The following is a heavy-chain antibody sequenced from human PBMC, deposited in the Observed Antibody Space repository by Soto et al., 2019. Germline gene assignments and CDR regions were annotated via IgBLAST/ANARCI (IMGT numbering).Heavy chain of an antibody. CDR3: ARRDYGDLPFDY. CDR1: GGSISSSSYY. D-gene: IGHD4-17*01. V-gene: IGHV4-39*01. J-gene: IGHJ4*02. CDR2: IYYSGST. Sequence: SETLSLTCTVSGGSISSSSYYWGWIRQPPGKGLEWIGSIYYSGSTYYNPSLKSRVTISVDTSKNQFSLKLSSVTAADTAVYYCARRDYGDLPFDYWGQGNLVTVSS.